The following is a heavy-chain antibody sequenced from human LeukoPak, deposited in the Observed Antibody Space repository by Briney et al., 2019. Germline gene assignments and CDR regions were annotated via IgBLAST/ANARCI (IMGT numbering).Heavy chain of an antibody. V-gene: IGHV1-18*01. D-gene: IGHD3-10*01. CDR1: GYTFTSYG. CDR3: ARDAYYYGSGVNHAFDI. J-gene: IGHJ3*02. CDR2: ISAYNGNT. Sequence: ASVKVSCKASGYTFTSYGISWVRQAPGQGLEWMGWISAYNGNTNYAQKLQGRVTMTTDTSTSTAYMELRSLRSDDTAVYYCARDAYYYGSGVNHAFDIWGQGTMVTVSS.